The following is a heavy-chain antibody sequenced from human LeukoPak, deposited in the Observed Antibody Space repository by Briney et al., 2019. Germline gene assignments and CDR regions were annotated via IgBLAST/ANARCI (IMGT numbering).Heavy chain of an antibody. Sequence: SETLSLTCTVSGGSISSSSYYWGWIRQPPGKGLEWIGSIYYSGSTYYNPSLKSRVTISVDTSKNQFSLKLSSVTAADTAVYYCARRGGRRDGFHFVEDEYYFDYWGQGTLVTVSS. CDR2: IYYSGST. CDR1: GGSISSSSYY. CDR3: ARRGGRRDGFHFVEDEYYFDY. J-gene: IGHJ4*02. V-gene: IGHV4-39*07. D-gene: IGHD5-24*01.